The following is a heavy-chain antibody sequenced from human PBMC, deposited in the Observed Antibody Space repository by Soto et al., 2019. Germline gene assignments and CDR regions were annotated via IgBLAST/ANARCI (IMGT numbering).Heavy chain of an antibody. CDR1: GFMFSDSW. J-gene: IGHJ5*02. CDR2: IKPDGSET. CDR3: ASGIDP. V-gene: IGHV3-7*05. Sequence: EAQLVESGGDLVQPGGSLRLSCAASGFMFSDSWMNWVRQAPGKGLEGVANIKPDGSETAYVDSVKGRCTISRDNAKKFLYLQMNSLRVDDTAVYYCASGIDPWGQGTLVTVSS.